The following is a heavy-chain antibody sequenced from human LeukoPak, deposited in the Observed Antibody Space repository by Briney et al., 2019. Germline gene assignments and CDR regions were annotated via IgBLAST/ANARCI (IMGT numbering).Heavy chain of an antibody. J-gene: IGHJ4*02. V-gene: IGHV1-8*03. D-gene: IGHD6-13*01. CDR2: MNPNSGNT. Sequence: ASVKVSCKAAGHTFTSYDINWVRQATGQGLEWKGWMNPNSGNTGYAQKFQGRVTITRNTSISTAYMELSSLRSEDTAVYYCASRYSSSWYYFDYWGQGTLVTVSS. CDR3: ASRYSSSWYYFDY. CDR1: GHTFTSYD.